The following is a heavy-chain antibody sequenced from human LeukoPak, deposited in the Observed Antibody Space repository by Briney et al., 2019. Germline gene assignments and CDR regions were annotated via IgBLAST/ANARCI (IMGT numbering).Heavy chain of an antibody. CDR3: VSFYETY. CDR2: INSDGSWT. V-gene: IGHV3-74*01. Sequence: GGSLRLSCAASGNYWMHWVRQAPGKGLVWVSHINSDGSWTSYADSVKGRFAISKDNAKNTVYLQMNSLRAEDTAVYYCVSFYETYWGRGTLVTVSS. D-gene: IGHD2/OR15-2a*01. CDR1: GNYW. J-gene: IGHJ4*02.